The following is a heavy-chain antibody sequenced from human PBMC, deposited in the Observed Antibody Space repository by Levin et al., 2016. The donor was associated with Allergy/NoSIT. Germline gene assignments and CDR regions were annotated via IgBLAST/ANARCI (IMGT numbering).Heavy chain of an antibody. CDR3: ARGDTFVVAPAADSGAYYYNMDV. J-gene: IGHJ6*02. V-gene: IGHV1-18*01. CDR2: ISASNGNT. Sequence: WVRQAPGQGLEWMGWISASNGNTNYAQKLQDRITMTTDTSTSTAYMELRSLRSDDTAVYYCARGDTFVVAPAADSGAYYYNMDVWGQGTTVTVSS. D-gene: IGHD2-2*01.